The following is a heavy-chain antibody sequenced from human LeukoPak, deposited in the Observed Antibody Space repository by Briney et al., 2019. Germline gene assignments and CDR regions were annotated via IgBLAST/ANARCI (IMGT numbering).Heavy chain of an antibody. Sequence: GGSLRLSCEGFGLTFSRDWMSWVRQAPGKGLVWVSRINTDGSTISYADSVKGRFTISRDNAKNTLYLQMHSLRAEDTAVYYCARDEPTVTTGPPVGSWGQGTLVTVSS. J-gene: IGHJ4*02. CDR2: INTDGSTI. D-gene: IGHD4-17*01. V-gene: IGHV3-74*01. CDR1: GLTFSRDW. CDR3: ARDEPTVTTGPPVGS.